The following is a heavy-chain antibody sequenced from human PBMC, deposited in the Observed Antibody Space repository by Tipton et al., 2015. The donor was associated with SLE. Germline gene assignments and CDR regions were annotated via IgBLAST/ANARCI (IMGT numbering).Heavy chain of an antibody. CDR1: GFTFSSND. V-gene: IGHV3-13*01. D-gene: IGHD5-18*01. CDR2: IGTAGDT. J-gene: IGHJ4*02. CDR3: APTWRGDTAMVFDY. Sequence: SLRLSCAASGFTFSSNDMHWVRQATGKGLDWVSGIGTAGDTYYPGSVKGRFTISRDNSKNTLYLQMNSLRAEDTAVYYCAPTWRGDTAMVFDYWGQGTLVTVSS.